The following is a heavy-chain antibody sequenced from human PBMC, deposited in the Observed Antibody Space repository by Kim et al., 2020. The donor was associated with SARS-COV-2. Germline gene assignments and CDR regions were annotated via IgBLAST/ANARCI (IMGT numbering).Heavy chain of an antibody. J-gene: IGHJ4*02. CDR3: ARRGMISARPFDY. CDR2: IYPGDSDT. Sequence: GESLKISCKVSGYSFTTYWIGWFRQMPGEGLEWMGFIYPGDSDTRYSPSFQGQVTISVDKSNTTAYLQWNSLRASDTAMYYCARRGMISARPFDYWGQGTLVTVSS. CDR1: GYSFTTYW. D-gene: IGHD6-6*01. V-gene: IGHV5-51*01.